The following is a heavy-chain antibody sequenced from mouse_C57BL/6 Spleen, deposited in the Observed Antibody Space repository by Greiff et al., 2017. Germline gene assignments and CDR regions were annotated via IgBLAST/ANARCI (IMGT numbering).Heavy chain of an antibody. J-gene: IGHJ4*01. Sequence: QVQLQQPGAELVKPGASVKLSCKASGYTFTSYWMHWVKQRPGQGLEWIGMIHPNSGSTNYNEKFKSKATLTVDKSSSTAYMQRSSLTAEDSAVYYGAGGITTAYYYAMDYWGQGTSVTVSS. CDR1: GYTFTSYW. D-gene: IGHD1-1*01. CDR2: IHPNSGST. V-gene: IGHV1-64*01. CDR3: AGGITTAYYYAMDY.